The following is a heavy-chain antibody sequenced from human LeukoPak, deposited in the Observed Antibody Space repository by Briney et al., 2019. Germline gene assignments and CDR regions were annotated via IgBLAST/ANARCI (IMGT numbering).Heavy chain of an antibody. CDR2: INAGNGNT. J-gene: IGHJ4*02. Sequence: ASVKVSCKASGYTFTSYAMHWVRQAPGQRLEWMGWINAGNGNTKYSLKFQGRVTITRDTSASTAYMELSSLRSEDTAVYYCARDSGEYYFDYWGQGTLVTVSS. CDR1: GYTFTSYA. D-gene: IGHD2-15*01. CDR3: ARDSGEYYFDY. V-gene: IGHV1-3*01.